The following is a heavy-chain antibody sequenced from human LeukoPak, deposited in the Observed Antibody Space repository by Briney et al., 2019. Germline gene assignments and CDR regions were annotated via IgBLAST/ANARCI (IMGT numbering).Heavy chain of an antibody. D-gene: IGHD6-13*01. CDR3: ARISSSSLGFDP. Sequence: PSETLSLTCTVSGGSISSYFWSWIRQPAGKGLEWIGRIYTSGSANYNPSLRSRVTISVDTSKNQFSLKLSSVTAADTAVYYCARISSSSLGFDPWGQGTLVTVSS. V-gene: IGHV4-4*07. J-gene: IGHJ5*02. CDR2: IYTSGSA. CDR1: GGSISSYF.